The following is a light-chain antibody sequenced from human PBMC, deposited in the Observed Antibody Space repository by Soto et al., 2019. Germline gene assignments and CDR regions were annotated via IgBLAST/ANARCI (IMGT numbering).Light chain of an antibody. CDR3: SSYTTSSTYV. Sequence: GRAPKLTIYEVSNRPSGVSNRFSGSKSGNTASLTISGLQAEDEADYYCSSYTTSSTYVFGPGTKVTVL. CDR2: EVS. J-gene: IGLJ1*01. V-gene: IGLV2-14*01.